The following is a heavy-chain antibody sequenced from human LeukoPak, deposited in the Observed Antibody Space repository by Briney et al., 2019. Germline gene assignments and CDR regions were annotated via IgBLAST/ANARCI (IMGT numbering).Heavy chain of an antibody. CDR3: ARLAVAGPNHWFDP. J-gene: IGHJ5*02. CDR1: GFTFDGYG. Sequence: GGSLRLSCAASGFTFDGYGMSWVRQAPGKGLEWVSGINWNGGSTGYADSVKGRFTISRDDAKNSLYLQMNSLRAEDTALYYCARLAVAGPNHWFDPWGQGTLVTVSS. V-gene: IGHV3-20*04. CDR2: INWNGGST. D-gene: IGHD6-19*01.